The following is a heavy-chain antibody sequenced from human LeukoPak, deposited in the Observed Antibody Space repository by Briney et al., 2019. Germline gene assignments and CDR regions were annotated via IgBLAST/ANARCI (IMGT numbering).Heavy chain of an antibody. Sequence: GGLLRLSCSASGFSFSAYPMHWVRQAPGRGLEYVSAIGHSATSTYCADSVKGRFTISRDNSKNTVYLQMSSLRTEDTAVYFCTGSTTGYYSYWGQGNLVPVSS. D-gene: IGHD3-9*01. CDR3: TGSTTGYYSY. V-gene: IGHV3-64D*06. CDR2: IGHSATST. CDR1: GFSFSAYP. J-gene: IGHJ4*02.